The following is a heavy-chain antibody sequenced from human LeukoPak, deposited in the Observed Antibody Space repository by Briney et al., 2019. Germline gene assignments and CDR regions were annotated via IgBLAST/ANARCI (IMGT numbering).Heavy chain of an antibody. V-gene: IGHV4-30-4*01. CDR3: ARRRYYGDFDY. J-gene: IGHJ4*02. CDR1: GGSVSSGDYY. D-gene: IGHD1-26*01. Sequence: SETLSLTCTVSGGSVSSGDYYWSWIRLPSGKGMEWIGYISYSGSTYYNPSLKSRVTMSVDTSKNQFSLRLSSVTAADTAVYYCARRRYYGDFDYWGQGTLVTVSS. CDR2: ISYSGST.